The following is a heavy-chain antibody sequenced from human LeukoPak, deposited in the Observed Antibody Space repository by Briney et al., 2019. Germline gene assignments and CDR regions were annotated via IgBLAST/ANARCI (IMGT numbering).Heavy chain of an antibody. CDR1: GFTFSSYA. V-gene: IGHV3-23*01. J-gene: IGHJ4*02. CDR3: ARDLTAMADFDY. CDR2: ISGSGGST. D-gene: IGHD5-18*01. Sequence: GGSLRLSCAASGFTFSSYAMSWVRQAPGKGLEWVSAISGSGGSTYYADSVKGRFTISRDNAKSSVFLQMNSLRAEDTAVYHCARDLTAMADFDYWGQGTLVTVSS.